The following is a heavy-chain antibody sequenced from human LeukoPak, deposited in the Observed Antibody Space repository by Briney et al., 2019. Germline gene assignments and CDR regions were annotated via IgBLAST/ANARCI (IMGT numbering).Heavy chain of an antibody. CDR3: AKAILYSSGWIDN. CDR1: GFIFDDYA. CDR2: ISWNSGSM. J-gene: IGHJ4*02. D-gene: IGHD6-19*01. Sequence: GGSLRLSCAASGFIFDDYAKHWVRQAPGKGLEWVSGISWNSGSMGYADSVKGRFTISRDNAKNSLYLQMNSLRAEDTALYYCAKAILYSSGWIDNWGQGTLVSVSS. V-gene: IGHV3-9*01.